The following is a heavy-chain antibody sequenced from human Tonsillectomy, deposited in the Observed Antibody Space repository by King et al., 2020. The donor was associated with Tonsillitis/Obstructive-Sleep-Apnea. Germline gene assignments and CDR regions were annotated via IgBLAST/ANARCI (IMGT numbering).Heavy chain of an antibody. Sequence: QLQESGPGLVKPSETLSLTCTVSGGSISSSTFYWGWIRQPPGKGLEWIGSIYYSGSTYYNPSLKSRVTISVDTSKNQFSLKLNSVTAADTAVYYCAVAALEVHFDAWGQGTLVTVSS. V-gene: IGHV4-39*01. CDR1: GGSISSSTFY. CDR2: IYYSGST. J-gene: IGHJ4*02. D-gene: IGHD2-15*01. CDR3: AVAALEVHFDA.